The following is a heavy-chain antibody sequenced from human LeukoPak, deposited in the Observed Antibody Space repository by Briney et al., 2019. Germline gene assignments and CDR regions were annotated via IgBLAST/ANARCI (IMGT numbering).Heavy chain of an antibody. CDR3: ARTGQTRSGNDYNKGRWFDP. CDR2: IRYDGSNK. J-gene: IGHJ5*02. D-gene: IGHD4-11*01. V-gene: IGHV3-30*02. Sequence: PGGSLRLSCAASGFTFSSYGMHWVRQAPGKGLEWVAFIRYDGSNKYYADSVKGRFTISRDNAKNSLYLQMNSLRAEDTAVYYCARTGQTRSGNDYNKGRWFDPWGQGTLVTVSS. CDR1: GFTFSSYG.